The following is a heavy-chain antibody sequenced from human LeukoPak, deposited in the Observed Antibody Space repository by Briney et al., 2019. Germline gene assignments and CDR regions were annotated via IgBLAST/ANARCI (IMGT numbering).Heavy chain of an antibody. CDR3: AKEHCSGGSCYSHIDY. J-gene: IGHJ4*02. CDR1: GFTFSYYG. Sequence: PGGSLILFCSASGFTFSYYGIHWVRHAPPKELVGLAFIRYDGSNKYYVDSVKGRFTISRDNSKNTLYLQMNSVRTEDTAVYYCAKEHCSGGSCYSHIDYWGQGTLVTVSS. CDR2: IRYDGSNK. V-gene: IGHV3-30*02. D-gene: IGHD2-15*01.